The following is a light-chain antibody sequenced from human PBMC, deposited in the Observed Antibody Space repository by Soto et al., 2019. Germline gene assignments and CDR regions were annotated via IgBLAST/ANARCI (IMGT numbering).Light chain of an antibody. CDR3: QQRSNWPATT. CDR1: QSVSSY. V-gene: IGKV3-11*01. CDR2: DAS. Sequence: EIVLTQSPATLSLSPGERATLSCRASQSVSSYLAWYQQKPGQAPRLLIYDASNRATGIPARFSGSGSGTDLTLTISSLEPEDFAVYYCQQRSNWPATTFGGGTKVEIK. J-gene: IGKJ4*01.